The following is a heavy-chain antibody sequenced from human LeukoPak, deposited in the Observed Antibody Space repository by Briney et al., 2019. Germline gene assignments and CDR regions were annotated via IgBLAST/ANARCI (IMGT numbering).Heavy chain of an antibody. CDR1: GFTFDDYG. D-gene: IGHD3-16*01. V-gene: IGHV3-20*01. CDR2: LNRNGDIT. Sequence: LTGVSLRLSCAASGFTFDDYGMSWLRQAPGKGLEWVSGLNRNGDITGYADSVKGRFIISRDNAKNSLYLQMNSLRAEDTALYHCARKGVGGELGGFDYWGQGTLVTVSS. J-gene: IGHJ4*02. CDR3: ARKGVGGELGGFDY.